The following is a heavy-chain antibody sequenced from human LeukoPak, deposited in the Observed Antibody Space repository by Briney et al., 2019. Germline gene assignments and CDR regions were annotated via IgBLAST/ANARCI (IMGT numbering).Heavy chain of an antibody. Sequence: GGSLRLSCAASGFTFSSYSMNWVRQAPGKGLEWVSSISSSSSYIYYADSVKGRFTISRDNAKNSLYLQMNSLRAEDTAVYYCARPFVTVVTFHDAFDIWGQGTMVTVSS. J-gene: IGHJ3*02. CDR3: ARPFVTVVTFHDAFDI. CDR1: GFTFSSYS. V-gene: IGHV3-21*01. CDR2: ISSSSSYI. D-gene: IGHD2-21*02.